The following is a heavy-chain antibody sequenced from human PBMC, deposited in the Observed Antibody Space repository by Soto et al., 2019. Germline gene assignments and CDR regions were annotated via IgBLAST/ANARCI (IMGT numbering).Heavy chain of an antibody. Sequence: GGSLRLSCAASGFTFSSYGMHWVRQAPGKGLEWVAVIWYDGSNKYYADSVKGRFTISRDNSKNTLYLQMNSLRAEDTAVYYCARAKIAAAGPIDYWGQGTLVTVSS. CDR3: ARAKIAAAGPIDY. D-gene: IGHD6-13*01. CDR2: IWYDGSNK. CDR1: GFTFSSYG. V-gene: IGHV3-33*01. J-gene: IGHJ4*02.